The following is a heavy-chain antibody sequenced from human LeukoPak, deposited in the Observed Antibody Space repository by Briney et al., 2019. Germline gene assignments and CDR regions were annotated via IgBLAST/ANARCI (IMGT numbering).Heavy chain of an antibody. V-gene: IGHV4-59*02. J-gene: IGHJ4*01. Sequence: PSETLSLTCTVSGDSVRSDSWSWIRQAPGKGLEWIGDIYYSGDTNYDPSLKNRITISVDTSKNQFSLKMNSATAADTAVYYCARIIAGRLDFWGQEPWSPSPQ. CDR3: ARIIAGRLDF. CDR1: GDSVRSDS. D-gene: IGHD6-6*01. CDR2: IYYSGDT.